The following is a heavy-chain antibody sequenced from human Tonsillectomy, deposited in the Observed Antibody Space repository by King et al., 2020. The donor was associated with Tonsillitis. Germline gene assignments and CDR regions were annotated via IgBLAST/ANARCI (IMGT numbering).Heavy chain of an antibody. CDR1: GYTFTGYY. Sequence: VQLVESGAEVKKPGASVKVSCKASGYTFTGYYMHWVRQAPGQGLEWMGWINPNSGGTNYAQKFQGRVTMTRDTSISTAYMELSRLRSDDTAVYYWARDRFGIAAAGTEPWGQGTLVTVSS. CDR2: INPNSGGT. J-gene: IGHJ5*02. CDR3: ARDRFGIAAAGTEP. D-gene: IGHD6-13*01. V-gene: IGHV1-2*02.